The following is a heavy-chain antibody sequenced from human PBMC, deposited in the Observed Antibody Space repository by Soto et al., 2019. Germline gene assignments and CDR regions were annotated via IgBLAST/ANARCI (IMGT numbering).Heavy chain of an antibody. CDR1: GFTFSSYG. CDR2: ISYDGSNK. CDR3: AKVSSMVYYYYYYMDV. J-gene: IGHJ6*03. Sequence: GGSLRLSCAASGFTFSSYGMHWVRQAPGKGLEWVAVISYDGSNKYYADSVKGRFTISRDNSKNTLYLQMNSLRAEDTAVYYCAKVSSMVYYYYYYMDVWGKGTTVTVSS. V-gene: IGHV3-30*18. D-gene: IGHD3-10*01.